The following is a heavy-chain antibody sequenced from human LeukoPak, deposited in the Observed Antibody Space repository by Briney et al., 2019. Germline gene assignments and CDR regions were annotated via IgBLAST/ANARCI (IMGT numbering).Heavy chain of an antibody. CDR3: ARSSPFGYCSSTSCDQGAFDY. Sequence: GGSLRLSCAASGFTFSSYDMHWVRQATGKGLEWVSAIGTAGDPYYPGSVKGRFTISRENAKNSLYLQMNSLRAGDRAVYYCARSSPFGYCSSTSCDQGAFDYWGQGTLVTVSS. D-gene: IGHD2-2*01. V-gene: IGHV3-13*05. CDR2: IGTAGDP. J-gene: IGHJ4*02. CDR1: GFTFSSYD.